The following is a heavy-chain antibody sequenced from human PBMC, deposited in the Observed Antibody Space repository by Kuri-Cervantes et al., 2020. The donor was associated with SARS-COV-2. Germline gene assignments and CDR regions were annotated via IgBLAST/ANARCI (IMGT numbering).Heavy chain of an antibody. CDR1: GGSISSYY. V-gene: IGHV4-34*01. J-gene: IGHJ4*02. CDR2: INHSGST. Sequence: GSLRLSCTVSGGSISSYYWSWIRQPPGKGLEWIGEINHSGSTNYNPSLKSRVTISVDTSKNQFSLKLSSVTAADTAVYYCARGSPSGWYRVYDYWGQGTLVTVSS. CDR3: ARGSPSGWYRVYDY. D-gene: IGHD6-19*01.